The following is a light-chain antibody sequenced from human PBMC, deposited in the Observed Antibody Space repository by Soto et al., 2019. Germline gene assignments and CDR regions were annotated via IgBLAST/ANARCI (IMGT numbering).Light chain of an antibody. Sequence: DIQMTQSPSSLSASVGDRITITCRASQSISLYLNWYQPKPGKAPKILINAASSLERGVPSRFSGGGSGTDFTLNISSLQHDDVATYYCQQNYRATPWTFGQGTKVEVK. CDR1: QSISLY. CDR3: QQNYRATPWT. V-gene: IGKV1-39*01. J-gene: IGKJ1*01. CDR2: AAS.